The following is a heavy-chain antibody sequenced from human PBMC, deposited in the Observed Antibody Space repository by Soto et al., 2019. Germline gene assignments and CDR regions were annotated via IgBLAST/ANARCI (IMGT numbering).Heavy chain of an antibody. D-gene: IGHD1-26*01. CDR1: GYTFTGYY. J-gene: IGHJ4*02. CDR3: ARDASEKFRKSYHNDY. CDR2: INPNSGGT. Sequence: QVLLVQSGAEVKTPGASVKVSCKASGYTFTGYYMHWVRQAPGQGLDLMGWINPNSGGTNYAQKFQDRVTMTRDTSISITYMELIRLSSDDTAVYYCARDASEKFRKSYHNDYWGQGTLVTVSS. V-gene: IGHV1-2*02.